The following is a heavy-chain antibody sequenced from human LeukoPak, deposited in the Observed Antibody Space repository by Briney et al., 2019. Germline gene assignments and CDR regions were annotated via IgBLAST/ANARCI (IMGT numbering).Heavy chain of an antibody. CDR3: ARDWYGSGIYWVYWYFDL. D-gene: IGHD3-10*01. V-gene: IGHV4-34*01. CDR2: INHSGST. J-gene: IGHJ2*01. CDR1: GGSFSGYY. Sequence: SETLSLTCAVYGGSFSGYYWSWIRQPPGKGLELIGEINHSGSTNYNPSLKSRVTISVDTAKNQLSLKLSSVTAADTAVYYCARDWYGSGIYWVYWYFDLWGRGTLVTVSS.